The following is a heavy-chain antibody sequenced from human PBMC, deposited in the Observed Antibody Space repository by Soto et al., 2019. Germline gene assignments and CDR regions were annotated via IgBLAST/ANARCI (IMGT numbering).Heavy chain of an antibody. Sequence: QVHLVQSGAELKKPGSSVRVSCKASGDTFSSYTINWVRQAPGLGLEWMGRTIPILSMSNYALKFQGRLTIPADKSTSTAYMELSSLRSEDPALYSCATSYGSGSQAFDYWGQGALVTVPS. V-gene: IGHV1-69*02. CDR2: TIPILSMS. D-gene: IGHD3-10*01. CDR1: GDTFSSYT. J-gene: IGHJ4*02. CDR3: ATSYGSGSQAFDY.